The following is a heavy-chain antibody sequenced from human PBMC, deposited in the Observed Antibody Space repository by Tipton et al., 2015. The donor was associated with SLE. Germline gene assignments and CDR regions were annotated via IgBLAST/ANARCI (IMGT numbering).Heavy chain of an antibody. V-gene: IGHV4-34*01. CDR2: INHSGRT. Sequence: TLSLTCNVSGGSISSGGYYWSWIRQPPGKGLEWIGEINHSGRTNYNPSLKSRATISMDRSKNQLSLKVSSVTAADTAVHYCTRGGTGDGTNPFDPWGQGTRVIVSS. CDR1: GGSISSGGYY. D-gene: IGHD2-8*01. J-gene: IGHJ5*02. CDR3: TRGGTGDGTNPFDP.